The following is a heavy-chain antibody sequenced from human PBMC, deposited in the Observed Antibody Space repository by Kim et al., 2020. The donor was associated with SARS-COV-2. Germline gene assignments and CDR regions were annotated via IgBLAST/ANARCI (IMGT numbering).Heavy chain of an antibody. CDR1: GGSISSYY. V-gene: IGHV4-59*01. CDR3: ARGPDSSGYYFDYYYYGMDV. D-gene: IGHD3-22*01. CDR2: IYYSGST. Sequence: SETLSLTCTVSGGSISSYYWSWIRQPPGKGLEWIGYIYYSGSTNYNPSLKSRVTISVDTSKNQFSLKLSSVTAADTAVYYCARGPDSSGYYFDYYYYGMDVWGQGTTVTVSS. J-gene: IGHJ6*02.